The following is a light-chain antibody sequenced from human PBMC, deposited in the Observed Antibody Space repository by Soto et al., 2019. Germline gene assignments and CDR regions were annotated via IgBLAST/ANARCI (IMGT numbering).Light chain of an antibody. Sequence: DIQMTQSPSTLSASIGDRVTITCRASESIRTWLAWYQHKPGKAPKFLIYDASSLESGVPSRFSGSGSGTEFTLTISNLQPDDFATYFCQQYHNYPRTFGQGSKVELK. CDR1: ESIRTW. CDR3: QQYHNYPRT. CDR2: DAS. V-gene: IGKV1-5*01. J-gene: IGKJ1*01.